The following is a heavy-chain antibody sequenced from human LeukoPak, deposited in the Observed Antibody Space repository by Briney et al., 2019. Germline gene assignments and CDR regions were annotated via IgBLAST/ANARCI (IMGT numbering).Heavy chain of an antibody. CDR2: IIGSGGST. CDR3: AKGSAAATGAFTLFDY. Sequence: GGSLRLSCAASGFTFSSYAMSWVRQAPGKGLEWVSVIIGSGGSTYYADSVKGRFTISRDNSKNTLYLQMNSLRAEDTAVYYCAKGSAAATGAFTLFDYWGQGTLVTVSS. CDR1: GFTFSSYA. V-gene: IGHV3-23*01. D-gene: IGHD6-13*01. J-gene: IGHJ4*02.